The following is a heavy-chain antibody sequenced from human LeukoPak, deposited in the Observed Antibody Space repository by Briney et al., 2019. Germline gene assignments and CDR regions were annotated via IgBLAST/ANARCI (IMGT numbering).Heavy chain of an antibody. V-gene: IGHV3-9*01. CDR3: AKADGSYYYYGLDV. CDR1: GFTFDDYA. CDR2: ISWNSGSI. J-gene: IGHJ6*02. Sequence: GRSLRRSCAASGFTFDDYAMHWVRQAPGKGLEWVSGISWNSGSIGYADSVKGRFTISRDNAKNSLYLQMNSLRAEDTALYYCAKADGSYYYYGLDVWGQGTTVTVSS. D-gene: IGHD6-19*01.